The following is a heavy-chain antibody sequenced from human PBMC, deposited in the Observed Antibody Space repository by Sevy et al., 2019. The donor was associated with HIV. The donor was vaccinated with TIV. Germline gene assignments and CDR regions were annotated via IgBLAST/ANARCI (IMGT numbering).Heavy chain of an antibody. V-gene: IGHV4-39*01. J-gene: IGHJ3*02. CDR1: GGSISSSSYY. Sequence: SETLSLTCTVSGGSISSSSYYWCWIRQPPGKGLEWIGSIYYSGSTYYNPSLKSRVTISVDTSKNQFSLKLSSVTAADTAVYYCASQGGARSAFDIWGQRTMVTVSS. CDR2: IYYSGST. CDR3: ASQGGARSAFDI. D-gene: IGHD1-26*01.